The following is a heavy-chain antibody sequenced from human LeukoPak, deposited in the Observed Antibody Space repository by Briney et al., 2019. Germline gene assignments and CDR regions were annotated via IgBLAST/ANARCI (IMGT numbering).Heavy chain of an antibody. V-gene: IGHV3-15*01. Sequence: GGSLRLSCAASGFTFSDHYIDWVRQAPGKGLEWVGRIKSKTDGGTTDYAAPVKGRFTISRDDSKNTLYLQMNSLKTEDTAVYYCTTCCGDYNSFDYWGQGTLVTVSS. D-gene: IGHD4-17*01. J-gene: IGHJ4*02. CDR2: IKSKTDGGTT. CDR1: GFTFSDHY. CDR3: TTCCGDYNSFDY.